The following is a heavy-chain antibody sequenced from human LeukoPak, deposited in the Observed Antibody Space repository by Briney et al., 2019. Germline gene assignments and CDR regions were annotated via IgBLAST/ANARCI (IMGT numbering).Heavy chain of an antibody. CDR1: GFTFSSYG. CDR3: ARDLGVITFDH. D-gene: IGHD3-22*01. Sequence: GGSLRLSCAASGFTFSSYGMHWVRQAPGKGLEWVAVIWYDGSNKYYADSVKGRFTISRDNSKNTLYLQMNSLRAEDTAVYYCARDLGVITFDHWGQGTLVTVSS. V-gene: IGHV3-33*01. J-gene: IGHJ4*02. CDR2: IWYDGSNK.